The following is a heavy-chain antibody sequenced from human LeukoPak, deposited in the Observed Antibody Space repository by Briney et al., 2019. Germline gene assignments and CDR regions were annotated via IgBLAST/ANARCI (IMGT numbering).Heavy chain of an antibody. V-gene: IGHV4-34*01. CDR2: INHSGST. CDR3: ARWGSSTSGYFDY. CDR1: GGSFSGYY. D-gene: IGHD7-27*01. Sequence: PSETLSLTCAVYGGSFSGYYWSWIRQPPGKGLEWIGEINHSGSTNYNPSLKSRVTISVDTSKNQSSLKLSSVTAADTAVYYCARWGSSTSGYFDYWGQGTLVTVSS. J-gene: IGHJ4*02.